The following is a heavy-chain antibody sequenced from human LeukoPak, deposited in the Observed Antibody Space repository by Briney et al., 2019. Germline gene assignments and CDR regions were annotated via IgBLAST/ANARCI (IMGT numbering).Heavy chain of an antibody. D-gene: IGHD6-6*01. CDR1: GYTFTGYY. V-gene: IGHV1-2*02. CDR2: INPNSGGT. Sequence: ASVKVSCKASGYTFTGYYMHWVRQAPGQGLEWMGWINPNSGGTNYAQKFQGRVTMTRDTSINTAYMELSRLRSEDTAVYYCARGYSSPYSGNLVDYWGRGTLVTVSS. CDR3: ARGYSSPYSGNLVDY. J-gene: IGHJ4*02.